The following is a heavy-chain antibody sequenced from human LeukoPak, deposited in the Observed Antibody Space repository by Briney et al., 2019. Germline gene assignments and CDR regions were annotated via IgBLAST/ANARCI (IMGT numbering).Heavy chain of an antibody. CDR2: INHSGST. V-gene: IGHV4-34*01. CDR3: ARGPGITMVRGVIPGIYYFDY. D-gene: IGHD3-10*01. Sequence: SETLSLTCAVYGGSFSGYYWSWIRQPPGKGLEWIGEINHSGSTNYNPSLKSRVTISVDTSKNQFSLKLSPVTAADTAVYYCARGPGITMVRGVIPGIYYFDYWGQGTLVTVSS. CDR1: GGSFSGYY. J-gene: IGHJ4*02.